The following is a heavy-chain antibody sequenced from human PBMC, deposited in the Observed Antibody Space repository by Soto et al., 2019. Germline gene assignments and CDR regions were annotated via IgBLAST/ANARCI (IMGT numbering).Heavy chain of an antibody. CDR2: INADGRIT. CDR3: ARDFTTAETPRDDFDY. J-gene: IGHJ4*02. Sequence: EVHLVESGGGLVQPGGSLRLSCAVSGFTFGNYWMHWVRQAPGKGLMWVSRINADGRITSYADSVEGRFTISRDNAKNTVSLEMNSLRVEDTAIYYCARDFTTAETPRDDFDYWGQGTLVTVSS. V-gene: IGHV3-74*01. D-gene: IGHD1-1*01. CDR1: GFTFGNYW.